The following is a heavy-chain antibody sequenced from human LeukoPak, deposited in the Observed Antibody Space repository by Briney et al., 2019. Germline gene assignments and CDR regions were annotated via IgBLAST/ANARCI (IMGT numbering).Heavy chain of an antibody. CDR3: ARGGVVLVTAILDWYFDL. Sequence: GASVKVSCKASGYTFTGYYMHWVRQAPGQGLEWMGRINPNSGGTNYAQKFQGRVTMTRDTSISTAYMELSRLRSDDTAVYYCARGGVVLVTAILDWYFDLWGRGTLVTVSS. D-gene: IGHD2-21*02. CDR2: INPNSGGT. V-gene: IGHV1-2*06. J-gene: IGHJ2*01. CDR1: GYTFTGYY.